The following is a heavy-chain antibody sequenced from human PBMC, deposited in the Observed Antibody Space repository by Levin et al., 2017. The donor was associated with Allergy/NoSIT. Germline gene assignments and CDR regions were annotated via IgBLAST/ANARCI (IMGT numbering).Heavy chain of an antibody. V-gene: IGHV4-59*01. J-gene: IGHJ5*02. D-gene: IGHD2-15*01. Sequence: SQTLSLTCPVSGGSISSYYWSWLRQPPGKGLEWIGYIYYSGSTNYNPSLKSRVTISVDTSKNQFSLKLSSVTAADTAVYYCARGAVVVVAASWFDPWGQGTLVTVSS. CDR3: ARGAVVVVAASWFDP. CDR1: GGSISSYY. CDR2: IYYSGST.